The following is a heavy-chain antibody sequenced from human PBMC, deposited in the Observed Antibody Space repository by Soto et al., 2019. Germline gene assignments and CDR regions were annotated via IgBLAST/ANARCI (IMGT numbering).Heavy chain of an antibody. V-gene: IGHV2-26*01. Sequence: HVTLKESGPVLVKPTETLTLTCTVSGFSLSNGKVGVSWIRQPPGKALEWLAHIFSNDEKSYRTSLKSRLTISEEPSKSPGVPNMDHVDPFDNATYYCSRILFGKSGAGGFFYIEVLGKGTTVTVPS. CDR3: SRILFGKSGAGGFFYIEV. J-gene: IGHJ6*03. CDR1: GFSLSNGKVG. D-gene: IGHD3-10*02. CDR2: IFSNDEK.